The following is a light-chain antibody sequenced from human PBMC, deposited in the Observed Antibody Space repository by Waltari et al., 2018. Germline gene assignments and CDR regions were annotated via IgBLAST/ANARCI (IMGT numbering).Light chain of an antibody. CDR1: QSLSSN. V-gene: IGKV3-15*01. J-gene: IGKJ1*01. CDR2: GAS. Sequence: IVMTQSPATLSVSPGEGATLSCKASQSLSSNLAWYQQKPGQLPRLIIYGASTRATGIPARFSGSGSGTEFTLTISSLQAEDFAVYYCQERGRTFGQGTKVEIK. CDR3: QERGRT.